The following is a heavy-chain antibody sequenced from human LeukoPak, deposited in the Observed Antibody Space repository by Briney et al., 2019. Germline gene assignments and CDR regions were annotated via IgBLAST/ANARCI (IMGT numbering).Heavy chain of an antibody. CDR2: INHDASEK. J-gene: IGHJ5*02. V-gene: IGHV3-7*01. CDR3: ATSSYSSSSS. D-gene: IGHD6-6*01. CDR1: GLTCTNYW. Sequence: GGSLSLSCTASGLTCTNYWMIWVRQAPGKELQWVANINHDASEKYYVGSVEGRFTISRYNAKNSLFLQMNSLRAEDTGVYYCATSSYSSSSSWGQGTLVTVSS.